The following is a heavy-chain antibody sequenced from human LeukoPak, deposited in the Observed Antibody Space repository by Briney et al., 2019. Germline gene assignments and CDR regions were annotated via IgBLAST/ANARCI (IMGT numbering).Heavy chain of an antibody. CDR3: ARELYYYGSGSYGY. J-gene: IGHJ4*02. CDR1: GFTFSSYA. D-gene: IGHD3-10*01. Sequence: GGSLRLSCAASGFTFSSYAMSWVRQAPGKGLEWVSAISGSGGSTYYADSVKGRFTISRDNSKNTLYLQMNSLRAEDTAVYYCARELYYYGSGSYGYWGQGTLVTVSS. CDR2: ISGSGGST. V-gene: IGHV3-23*01.